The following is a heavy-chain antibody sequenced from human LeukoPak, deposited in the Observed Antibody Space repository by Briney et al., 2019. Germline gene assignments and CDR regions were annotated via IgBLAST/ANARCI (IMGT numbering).Heavy chain of an antibody. CDR3: ARDITYYDFWSGYTY. CDR1: GFTFSSYW. Sequence: GGSLRLSCAASGFTFSSYWMSWVRQAPGKGLEWVANIKQDGSEKHCVDSVKGRFTISRDNAKNLVYLQMNSLRAEDTAMYYCARDITYYDFWSGYTYWGQGTLVTVSS. D-gene: IGHD3-3*01. V-gene: IGHV3-7*01. CDR2: IKQDGSEK. J-gene: IGHJ4*02.